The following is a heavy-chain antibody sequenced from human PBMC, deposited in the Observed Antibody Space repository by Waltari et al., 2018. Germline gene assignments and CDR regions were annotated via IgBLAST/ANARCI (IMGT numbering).Heavy chain of an antibody. CDR3: AKTRESYCTNGVCYYDAFDI. V-gene: IGHV3-9*01. D-gene: IGHD2-8*01. CDR2: MSWNSGSI. CDR1: GFTFDDYA. J-gene: IGHJ3*02. Sequence: EVQLVESGGGLVQPGRSLRLSCAASGFTFDDYAMHWVRQAPGKGLEWVSGMSWNSGSIGDADSVKGRFTISRDNAKNSLYLQMNSLRAEDTALDYCAKTRESYCTNGVCYYDAFDIWGQGTMVTVSS.